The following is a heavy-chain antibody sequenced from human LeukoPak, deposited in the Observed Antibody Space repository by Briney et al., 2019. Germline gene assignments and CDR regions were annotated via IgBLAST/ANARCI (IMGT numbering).Heavy chain of an antibody. CDR2: MYYSGST. CDR1: GGSVSSYY. V-gene: IGHV4-59*02. D-gene: IGHD3-9*01. CDR3: ARERGYFGTRDY. Sequence: ASETLSLTCTVSGGSVSSYYWSWIRQPPGKGLEWIGYMYYSGSTNYNPSLKSRVTISVDTSKNQFSLKLSSVTAADTAVYYCARERGYFGTRDYWGQGTLVTVSS. J-gene: IGHJ4*02.